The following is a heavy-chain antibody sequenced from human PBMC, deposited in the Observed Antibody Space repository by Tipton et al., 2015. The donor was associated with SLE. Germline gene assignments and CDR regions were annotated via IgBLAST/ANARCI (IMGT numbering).Heavy chain of an antibody. J-gene: IGHJ4*02. CDR1: GYSINSGYY. CDR2: IYRSGSA. Sequence: GLVKPSETLSLTCTVSGYSINSGYYWGWVRQPPGKGLEWIASIYRSGSAPYNPSLKSRVTISVDTSKNQFSLKLSSVTAADTAVYYCARDSWGGSYDFDCWGQGTLVTVSS. CDR3: ARDSWGGSYDFDC. V-gene: IGHV4-38-2*02. D-gene: IGHD1-26*01.